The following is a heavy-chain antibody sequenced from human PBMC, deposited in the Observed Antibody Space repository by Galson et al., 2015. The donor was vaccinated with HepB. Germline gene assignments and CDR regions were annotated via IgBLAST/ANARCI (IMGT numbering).Heavy chain of an antibody. Sequence: SLRLSCAGSGFTFSSYAMHWVRQAPGKGLEWVAVISFDGFNKYYADSVKGRFTISRDNSKNTLYLQMNSLSAKDTAVYYCARGRMVRGLSLRYDAVDIWGQGTMVTVSS. D-gene: IGHD3-10*01. CDR2: ISFDGFNK. J-gene: IGHJ3*02. CDR1: GFTFSSYA. V-gene: IGHV3-30*04. CDR3: ARGRMVRGLSLRYDAVDI.